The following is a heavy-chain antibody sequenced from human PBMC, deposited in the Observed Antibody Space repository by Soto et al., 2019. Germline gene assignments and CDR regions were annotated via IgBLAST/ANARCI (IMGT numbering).Heavy chain of an antibody. J-gene: IGHJ4*02. CDR3: ARGPYYFDY. V-gene: IGHV4-59*01. CDR1: GGSISSYY. CDR2: IYYSGST. Sequence: SETLSLTCTVSGGSISSYYWSWIRQPPGKGLEWIGYIYYSGSTNYNPSLKSRVTISVDTSKNQFSLKLSSVTAADTAVYYCARGPYYFDYWGQGTLVTVSS.